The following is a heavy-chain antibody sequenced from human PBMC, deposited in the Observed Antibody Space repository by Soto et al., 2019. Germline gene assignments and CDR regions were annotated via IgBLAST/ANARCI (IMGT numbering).Heavy chain of an antibody. CDR1: CGSISDYY. Sequence: SETLSLTCTVSCGSISDYYWCWIRQPAGKGLEWIGRLYASGTTDYNPSLRSRVTMSVDTSKNHFSLRLNSVTAADTAVYYCTLCATAGYFDLWGRGTLVTVSS. V-gene: IGHV4-4*07. J-gene: IGHJ2*01. CDR3: TLCATAGYFDL. CDR2: LYASGTT.